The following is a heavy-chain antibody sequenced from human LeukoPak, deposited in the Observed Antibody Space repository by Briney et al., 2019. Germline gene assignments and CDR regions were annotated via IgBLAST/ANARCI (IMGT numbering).Heavy chain of an antibody. CDR3: ARGRAYFVVVVAADLYGYWFDP. Sequence: SETLSLTCAVYGGSFSGYYWSWIRHPPGKGLEWIGEINHSGSTNYNPPLKSRVTISVDTSKNQFSLKLSSVTAADTAVYYCARGRAYFVVVVAADLYGYWFDPWGQGTLVTVSS. J-gene: IGHJ5*02. V-gene: IGHV4-34*01. D-gene: IGHD2-15*01. CDR2: INHSGST. CDR1: GGSFSGYY.